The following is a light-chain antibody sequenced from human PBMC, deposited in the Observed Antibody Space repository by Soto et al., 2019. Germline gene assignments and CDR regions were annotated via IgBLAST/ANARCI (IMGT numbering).Light chain of an antibody. Sequence: QSVLTQPPSVSGAPGQKVTISCTGGSFDIGAGYDVHWYQQVPGMAPKVLIYINTNRPSGVPDRFSGSKSGTSASLAITGLQAEDEADYNCQSFEGQSRSIVFGPGTELTVL. CDR1: SFDIGAGYD. V-gene: IGLV1-40*01. CDR2: INT. CDR3: QSFEGQSRSIV. J-gene: IGLJ1*01.